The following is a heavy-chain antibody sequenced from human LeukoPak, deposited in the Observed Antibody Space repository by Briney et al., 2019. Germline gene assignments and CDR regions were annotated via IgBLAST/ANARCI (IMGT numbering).Heavy chain of an antibody. CDR1: GGSFSGYY. CDR3: ARVVKNSSGWYRGKQGAFDI. D-gene: IGHD6-19*01. Sequence: SETLSLTCAVYGGSFSGYYWSWIRQPPGKGLEWIGEINHIGSTNYNPYPKSRVTIAVDTSKNQFSLKLSSVTAADTAVYYCARVVKNSSGWYRGKQGAFDIWGQGTMVTVSS. CDR2: INHIGST. V-gene: IGHV4-34*01. J-gene: IGHJ3*02.